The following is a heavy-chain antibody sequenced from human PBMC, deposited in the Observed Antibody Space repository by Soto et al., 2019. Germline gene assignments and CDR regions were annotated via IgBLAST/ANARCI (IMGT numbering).Heavy chain of an antibody. D-gene: IGHD6-13*01. CDR2: INSDGSTT. V-gene: IGHV3-74*01. CDR3: ARIPPEWGGGQLVLDY. J-gene: IGHJ4*02. Sequence: EVQLVESGGGLVQPGGSLRLSCAASGFTFSTFWMHWVRQAPGKGLVWVSRINSDGSTTTYADSVKGRFTISRDNAKNKVYLEMNRLRVGDMAVYYCARIPPEWGGGQLVLDYWGQGTPVTVSS. CDR1: GFTFSTFW.